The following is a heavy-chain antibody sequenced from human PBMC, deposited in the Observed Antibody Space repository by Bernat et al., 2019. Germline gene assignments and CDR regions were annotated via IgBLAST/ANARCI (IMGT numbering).Heavy chain of an antibody. J-gene: IGHJ6*02. V-gene: IGHV3-15*01. CDR3: TTDGIAAAGTHYYYYGMDV. CDR2: IKSKTDGGTT. D-gene: IGHD6-13*01. Sequence: EVQLVESGGGLVKPGGSLRLSCAASGFTFSNAWMSWVRQAPGKGLEWVGRIKSKTDGGTTDYAAPVKGRFTISRDDSKNTLYLQMNSLKTEDTAVYYCTTDGIAAAGTHYYYYGMDVWGQGTTVTVSS. CDR1: GFTFSNAW.